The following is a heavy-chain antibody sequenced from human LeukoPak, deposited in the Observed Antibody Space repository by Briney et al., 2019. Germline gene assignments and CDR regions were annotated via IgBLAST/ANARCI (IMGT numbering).Heavy chain of an antibody. D-gene: IGHD3-10*01. Sequence: SETLSLTCTVSGGSISSSSYYWGWLRQPPGRGLEWIASIYYSGSTYYNPSLKSRVTISVDTSKNQFSLKLSSVTAADTAVYYCARHRFGELLHFDLWGRGTLVTVSS. CDR3: ARHRFGELLHFDL. V-gene: IGHV4-39*01. CDR1: GGSISSSSYY. CDR2: IYYSGST. J-gene: IGHJ2*01.